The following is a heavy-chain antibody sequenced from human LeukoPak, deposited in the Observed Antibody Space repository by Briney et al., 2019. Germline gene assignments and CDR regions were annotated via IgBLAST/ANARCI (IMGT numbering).Heavy chain of an antibody. Sequence: ASVKVSCKASGYTFTSYGISWVRQAPGQGLEWMGWISAYNGNTNYAQKLQGRVTMTTDTSTSTAYMELRSLRSDDTAAYYCARSSGDQYSSSWYVSPWGQGAPVTVSS. CDR2: ISAYNGNT. CDR1: GYTFTSYG. D-gene: IGHD6-13*01. CDR3: ARSSGDQYSSSWYVSP. V-gene: IGHV1-18*01. J-gene: IGHJ5*02.